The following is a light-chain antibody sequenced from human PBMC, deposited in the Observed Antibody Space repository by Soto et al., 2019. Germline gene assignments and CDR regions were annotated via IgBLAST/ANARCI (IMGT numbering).Light chain of an antibody. Sequence: EIVMTQSPATLSVSPRERATLSCRASQSVSSNLAWYQQKPGQAPRLLIYGASTRATGIPARFSGSGSGTEFTLTISSLQSEDFAVYYCQQYNNWLTWTFGQGTK. V-gene: IGKV3-15*01. CDR1: QSVSSN. CDR2: GAS. J-gene: IGKJ1*01. CDR3: QQYNNWLTWT.